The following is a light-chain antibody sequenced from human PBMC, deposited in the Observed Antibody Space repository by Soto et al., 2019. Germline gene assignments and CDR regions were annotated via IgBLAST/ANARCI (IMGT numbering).Light chain of an antibody. CDR1: SSNVGGNP. CDR3: GSLEDSLDGSV. Sequence: QSVLTQPPSASGTPGQRVTISCSGSSSNVGGNPVNWYQHVPTTAPKLLIYTNTQRPSGVPDRFSGSKSGTSASLAISGLQSEGEGYYYCGSLEDSLDGSVFGTGTKVTVL. CDR2: TNT. V-gene: IGLV1-44*01. J-gene: IGLJ1*01.